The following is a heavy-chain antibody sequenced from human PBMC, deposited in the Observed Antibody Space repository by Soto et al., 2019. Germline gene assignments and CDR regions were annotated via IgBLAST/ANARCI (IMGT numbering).Heavy chain of an antibody. CDR3: ARDPKTTGGQHWAFNYFDS. Sequence: GGSLRLSCAASGFSFSISPMHWVRQAPGKGPEWVALISYDGTNKFYADSVKGRFTISRDNSKSTLYLHVDSLRPGDAAVYYCARDPKTTGGQHWAFNYFDSWGQGTLVTV. CDR2: ISYDGTNK. J-gene: IGHJ4*02. D-gene: IGHD2-8*02. CDR1: GFSFSISP. V-gene: IGHV3-30-3*01.